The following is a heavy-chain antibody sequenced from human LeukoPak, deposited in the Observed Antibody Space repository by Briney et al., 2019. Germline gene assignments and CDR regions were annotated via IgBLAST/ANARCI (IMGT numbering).Heavy chain of an antibody. D-gene: IGHD6-6*01. CDR1: GFTFSSCG. CDR2: IADSGAYA. V-gene: IGHV3-23*01. Sequence: GGSLRLSCTASGFTFSSCGMTWVRQAPGKGLEWVSSIADSGAYAYYTESVKGRFTISRDNSKNTLYLQMNSLRAEDTALYYCAKLSSDIPEFNYWGQGSLVTVSS. CDR3: AKLSSDIPEFNY. J-gene: IGHJ4*02.